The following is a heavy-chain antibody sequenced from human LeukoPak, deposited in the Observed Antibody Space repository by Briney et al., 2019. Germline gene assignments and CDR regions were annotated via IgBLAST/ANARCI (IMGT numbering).Heavy chain of an antibody. V-gene: IGHV4-34*01. CDR3: ARGNGEQIQKH. CDR1: GGSFSGYY. D-gene: IGHD1/OR15-1a*01. J-gene: IGHJ4*02. CDR2: INHSGST. Sequence: SETLSLTCAVYGGSFSGYYWSWIRQPPGKGLEWIGEINHSGSTNYNPSLKSRVTISVDTSKNQFSLKLSSVTAADTAVYYCARGNGEQIQKHLGQGTLVTVSS.